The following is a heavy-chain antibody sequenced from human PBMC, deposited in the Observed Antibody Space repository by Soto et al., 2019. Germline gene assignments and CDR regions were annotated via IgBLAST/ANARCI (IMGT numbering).Heavy chain of an antibody. J-gene: IGHJ6*03. V-gene: IGHV4-39*01. CDR2: IYYSGST. D-gene: IGHD2-2*01. CDR1: GGSISSSSYY. CDR3: ARHLIVVVPAALAYYMDV. Sequence: SETLSLTCTVSGGSISSSSYYWGWIRQPPGKGLEWIGSIYYSGSTYYNPSLKSRVTISVDTSKNQFSLKLSSVTAADTAVYYCARHLIVVVPAALAYYMDVWGKGTTVTVSS.